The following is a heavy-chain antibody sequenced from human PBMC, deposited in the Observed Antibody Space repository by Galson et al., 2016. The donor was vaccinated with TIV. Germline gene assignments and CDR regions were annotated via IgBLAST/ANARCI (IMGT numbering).Heavy chain of an antibody. CDR1: GYTFTSTG. CDR3: ARVLALDYPPSTRNWFDP. CDR2: ISAYSGHT. D-gene: IGHD3-3*02. Sequence: SVKVSCKASGYTFTSTGIGWVRQAPGQGLEWMGWISAYSGHTNYAQKFQGRLTMTRDTSTTTAYLELGSLRSDDTAVYYCARVLALDYPPSTRNWFDPWGQGTLVIVSS. V-gene: IGHV1-18*04. J-gene: IGHJ5*02.